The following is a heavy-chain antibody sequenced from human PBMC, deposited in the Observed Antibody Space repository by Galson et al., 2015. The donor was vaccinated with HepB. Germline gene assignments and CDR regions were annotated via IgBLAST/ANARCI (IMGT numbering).Heavy chain of an antibody. J-gene: IGHJ5*02. CDR1: GGSISSHY. CDR2: IYYSGST. CDR3: ARRGCSGGSCYLYWFDP. Sequence: ETLSLTCTVSGGSISSHYWSWIRQPPGKGLEWIGYIYYSGSTNYNPSLKSRVTISVDTSKNQFSLKLSSVTAADTAVYYCARRGCSGGSCYLYWFDPWGQGTLVTVSS. V-gene: IGHV4-59*08. D-gene: IGHD2-15*01.